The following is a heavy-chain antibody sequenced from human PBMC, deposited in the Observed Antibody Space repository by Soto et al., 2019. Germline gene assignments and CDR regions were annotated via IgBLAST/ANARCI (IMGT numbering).Heavy chain of an antibody. D-gene: IGHD1-7*01. J-gene: IGHJ3*02. CDR1: GFTFSNSV. CDR3: ARRARTATTNWGDFDI. CDR2: ISCRADKT. Sequence: EVQLLETGGGLVQPGGALRLSCAASGFTFSNSVMNWVRQAPGKGLEWVSTISCRADKTFYADSVKGRFTISRDNSRDTLFLQMNSLRANDAAVYYCARRARTATTNWGDFDIWGQGTMVTVSS. V-gene: IGHV3-23*01.